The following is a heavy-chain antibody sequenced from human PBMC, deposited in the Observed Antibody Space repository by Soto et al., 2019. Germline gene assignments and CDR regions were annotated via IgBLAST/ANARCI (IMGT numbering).Heavy chain of an antibody. J-gene: IGHJ4*02. CDR3: ARDTPAISISDH. Sequence: QLQLQESGPGLVKPSETLSLTCTVSGGSISSSSYYWGWIRQPPGKGLEWIGSIYYSGSTYYNPSLKSRVXIXVDXSKNQFSLKLSSVTAADTAVYYCARDTPAISISDHWGQGTLVTVSS. CDR2: IYYSGST. D-gene: IGHD2-15*01. CDR1: GGSISSSSYY. V-gene: IGHV4-39*02.